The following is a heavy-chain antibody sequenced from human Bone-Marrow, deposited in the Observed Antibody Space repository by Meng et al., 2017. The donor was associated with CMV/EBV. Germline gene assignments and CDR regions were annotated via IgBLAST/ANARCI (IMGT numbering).Heavy chain of an antibody. D-gene: IGHD3-16*01. V-gene: IGHV3-48*04. Sequence: GESLKISCAASGFTFSSYWMSWVRQAPGKGLEWVSYSSSSSSTIYYADSVKGRFTISRDSANKSLNLQMNSLRAEDTAVYYCARNRVWGSYSSAFDIWGQGTIVTVSS. J-gene: IGHJ3*02. CDR1: GFTFSSYW. CDR2: SSSSSSTI. CDR3: ARNRVWGSYSSAFDI.